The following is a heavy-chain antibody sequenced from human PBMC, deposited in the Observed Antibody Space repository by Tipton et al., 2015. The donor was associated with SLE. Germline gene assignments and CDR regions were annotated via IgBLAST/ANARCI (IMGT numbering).Heavy chain of an antibody. V-gene: IGHV4-61*10. Sequence: GLVKPSETLSLTCTVSGGSISSGSYYWSWIRQPAGKGLEWVGYIYTSGSTNYNPSLKSRVTISVDTSQNRFSLQLTSVTAADTAVYYCARDTWAGGFSGYGENHWGQGTLVTVSS. CDR1: GGSISSGSYY. CDR3: ARDTWAGGFSGYGENH. J-gene: IGHJ5*02. D-gene: IGHD5-12*01. CDR2: IYTSGST.